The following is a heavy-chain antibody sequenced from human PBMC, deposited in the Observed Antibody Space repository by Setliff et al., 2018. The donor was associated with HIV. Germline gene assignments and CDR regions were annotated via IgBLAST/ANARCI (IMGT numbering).Heavy chain of an antibody. V-gene: IGHV5-51*01. J-gene: IGHJ6*03. D-gene: IGHD3-3*02. CDR3: ARLGPLGYYYYMDV. Sequence: PGESLKISCKGSAYTFSTYWIAWVRQMPGKGLEWMGIIYPGDSDTRYSPSFQGQVTISADKSISTAYLQWSSLKASDTAMYYCARLGPLGYYYYMDVWGNGTTVTVSS. CDR1: AYTFSTYW. CDR2: IYPGDSDT.